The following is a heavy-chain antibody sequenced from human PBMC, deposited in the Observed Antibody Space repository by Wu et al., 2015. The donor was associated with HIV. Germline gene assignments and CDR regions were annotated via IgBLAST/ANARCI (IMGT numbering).Heavy chain of an antibody. Sequence: QVQLVQSGAEVKKPGASVKVSCKASGYTFTSYYMHWVRQAPGQGLEWMGIINPSGGSTSYAQKFQGRVTMTRDTSTSTVYMELSSLRSEDTAVYYCARVAGGIAAAGSLRGAFDIWGQGTMVTVSS. J-gene: IGHJ3*02. V-gene: IGHV1-46*01. D-gene: IGHD6-13*01. CDR3: ARVAGGIAAAGSLRGAFDI. CDR2: INPSGGST. CDR1: GYTFTSYY.